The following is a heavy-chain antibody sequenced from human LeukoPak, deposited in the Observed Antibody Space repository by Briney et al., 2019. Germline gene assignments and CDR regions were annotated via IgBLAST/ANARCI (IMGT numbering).Heavy chain of an antibody. V-gene: IGHV3-20*04. J-gene: IGHJ3*02. Sequence: GGSLRLSCAASGFTLDGYGMSWVRQAPGKGLEWVSALNWNGGSRGYADSVKGRFTISRDNAKNSLYLQMNSLRAEDTALYYCARDHLTNAFDIWGQGTMVTVSS. D-gene: IGHD2-2*01. CDR3: ARDHLTNAFDI. CDR2: LNWNGGSR. CDR1: GFTLDGYG.